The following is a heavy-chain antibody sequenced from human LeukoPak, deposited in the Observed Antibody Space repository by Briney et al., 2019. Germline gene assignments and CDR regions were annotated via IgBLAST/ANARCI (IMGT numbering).Heavy chain of an antibody. Sequence: GASVKVSCKASGYTFTGYYMHWVRQAPGQGLEWMGWINPNSGGTNYAQKFQGRVTMTWDTSISTAYMEVSSLRSDDTAVYFCARERGPVGVTGSAAFHIWGQGTMVTVSS. J-gene: IGHJ3*02. CDR3: ARERGPVGVTGSAAFHI. CDR2: INPNSGGT. CDR1: GYTFTGYY. D-gene: IGHD1-26*01. V-gene: IGHV1-2*02.